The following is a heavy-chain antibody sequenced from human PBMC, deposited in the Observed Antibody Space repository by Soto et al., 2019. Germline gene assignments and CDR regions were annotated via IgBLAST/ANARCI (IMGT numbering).Heavy chain of an antibody. CDR3: ARGGRDGYKGFDY. Sequence: QVQLVQSGAAVQKPGSSVKVSCKASGGTFSSYAISWVRQAPGQWLEWMGGIIPIFGTANYAQKLQGRVTMTADESTSTAYMELSSLRSEDTAVYYCARGGRDGYKGFDYWGQGTLVTVSS. J-gene: IGHJ4*02. D-gene: IGHD5-12*01. V-gene: IGHV1-69*01. CDR1: GGTFSSYA. CDR2: IIPIFGTA.